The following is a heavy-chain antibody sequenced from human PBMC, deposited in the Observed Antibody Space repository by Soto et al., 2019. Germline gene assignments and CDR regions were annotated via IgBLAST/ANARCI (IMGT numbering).Heavy chain of an antibody. Sequence: SETRSRTCGVSGYSISRGCYWCLLGQPPGKGLECIGSIYHGGSTYYNPSLNSRVTLSIDMTNNHVSLILNSVTAADTAVYYCARVGPWVPYYYDSSPYTFENWFDPWGQGTLVTVSS. J-gene: IGHJ5*02. D-gene: IGHD3-22*01. CDR2: IYHGGST. CDR1: GYSISRGCY. V-gene: IGHV4-38-2*01. CDR3: ARVGPWVPYYYDSSPYTFENWFDP.